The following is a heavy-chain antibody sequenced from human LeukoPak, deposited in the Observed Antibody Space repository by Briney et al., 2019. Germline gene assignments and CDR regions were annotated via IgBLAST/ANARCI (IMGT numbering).Heavy chain of an antibody. CDR1: GGSISSRNYY. CDR3: ARLVSSGYSDS. D-gene: IGHD3-22*01. CDR2: IYYSGST. Sequence: SETLSLTCTVSGGSISSRNYYWSWIRQPPGKGLEWIAYIYYSGSTKYNPSLRTRVTISVDTSRNQLSLKLRSLTAADTAVYYCARLVSSGYSDSWGQGTLITVSS. V-gene: IGHV4-61*05. J-gene: IGHJ4*02.